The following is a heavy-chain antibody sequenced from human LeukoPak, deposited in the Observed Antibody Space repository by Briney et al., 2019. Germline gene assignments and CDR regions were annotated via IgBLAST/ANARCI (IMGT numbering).Heavy chain of an antibody. J-gene: IGHJ4*02. CDR2: IYPGDSDT. CDR1: GYSFTSYW. D-gene: IGHD5-18*01. Sequence: GESLKISCKGSGYSFTSYWIGWVRQMPGKGLEWMGIIYPGDSDTRYSPSFQGQVTISADKSISTAYLQWSSLKASDTAMYYCARLGYSYGLREEYYFDYWGQGTLVTVSS. CDR3: ARLGYSYGLREEYYFDY. V-gene: IGHV5-51*01.